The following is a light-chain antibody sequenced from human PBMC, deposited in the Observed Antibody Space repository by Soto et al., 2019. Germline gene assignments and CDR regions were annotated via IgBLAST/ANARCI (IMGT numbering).Light chain of an antibody. CDR2: EVS. CDR3: SSYAGSNNLV. CDR1: SSDVGNYNY. V-gene: IGLV2-8*01. J-gene: IGLJ3*02. Sequence: QSVLTQPPPASGSPGQSVTISCTGTSSDVGNYNYVSWYQHHPGKAPKLMIYEVSKRPSGVPDRFSGSKSGNTASLTVSGLQAEDEADYYCSSYAGSNNLVFGGGTKLTVL.